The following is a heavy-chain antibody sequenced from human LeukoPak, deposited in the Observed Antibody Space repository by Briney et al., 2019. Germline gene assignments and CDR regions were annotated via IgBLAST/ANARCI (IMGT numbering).Heavy chain of an antibody. CDR3: ARAEYYDSSGYYRGWYFDY. D-gene: IGHD3-22*01. Sequence: ASVKVSCKASGGTCISYAISWVRQAPGQGLEWMGRIIPIFGIANYAQKFQGRVTITADKSTSTAYMELSSLRSEDTAVYYCARAEYYDSSGYYRGWYFDYWGQGTLVTVSS. V-gene: IGHV1-69*04. CDR1: GGTCISYA. J-gene: IGHJ4*02. CDR2: IIPIFGIA.